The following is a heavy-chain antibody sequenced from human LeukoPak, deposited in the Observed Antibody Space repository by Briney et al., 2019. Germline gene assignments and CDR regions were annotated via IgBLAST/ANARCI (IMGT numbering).Heavy chain of an antibody. CDR2: IIPILGIA. CDR3: ARGYCSGGSCYAYDY. D-gene: IGHD2-15*01. V-gene: IGHV1-69*04. Sequence: ASVKVSCKASGGTFSSYALSWVRQAPGQGREWMGRIIPILGIANYAQKFQSRVTITADKSKSPDYMELSSMRSEDTAVYYCARGYCSGGSCYAYDYWGQGTLVTVSS. CDR1: GGTFSSYA. J-gene: IGHJ4*02.